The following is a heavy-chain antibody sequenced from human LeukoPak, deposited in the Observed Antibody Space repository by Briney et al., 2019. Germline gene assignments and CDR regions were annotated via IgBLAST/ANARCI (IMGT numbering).Heavy chain of an antibody. V-gene: IGHV4-59*01. J-gene: IGHJ4*02. Sequence: SETLSLTCTVSGGSINNYYWSWIRQPPGKGLEWIGYIYFNGNTNYNPSLKSRVTISVDTSKNQFSLKLSSVTAADTAVYYCASLFRGYSYGYFDYWGQGTLVTVSS. CDR3: ASLFRGYSYGYFDY. D-gene: IGHD5-18*01. CDR1: GGSINNYY. CDR2: IYFNGNT.